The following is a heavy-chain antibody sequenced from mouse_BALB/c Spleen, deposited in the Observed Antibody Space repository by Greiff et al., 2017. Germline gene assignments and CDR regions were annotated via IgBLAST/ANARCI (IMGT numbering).Heavy chain of an antibody. CDR1: GYSITSGYY. CDR3: ARVGYGNYVFYYAMDY. Sequence: DVKLQESGPGLVKPSQSLSLTCSVTGYSITSGYYWIWIRQFPGNKLEWMGYISYDGSNNYNPSLKNRISITRDTSKNQFFLKLNSVTTEDTATYYCARVGYGNYVFYYAMDYWGQGTSVTVSS. V-gene: IGHV3-6*02. D-gene: IGHD2-10*02. CDR2: ISYDGSN. J-gene: IGHJ4*01.